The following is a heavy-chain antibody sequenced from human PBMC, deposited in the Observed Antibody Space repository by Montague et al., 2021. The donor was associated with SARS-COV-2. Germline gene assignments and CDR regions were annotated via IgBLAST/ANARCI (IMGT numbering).Heavy chain of an antibody. CDR1: GGSISSSSYY. D-gene: IGHD3-10*01. V-gene: IGHV4-39*01. J-gene: IGHJ4*02. CDR3: ARPPGGLLWFGEFDY. CDR2: IYYSGST. Sequence: SETLSPTCTVSGGSISSSSYYWGWIRQPPGKGLVWIGSIYYSGSTYYNPSLKSRVTISVDTSKNQFSLKLSSVTAADTAVYYCARPPGGLLWFGEFDYWGQGTLVTVSS.